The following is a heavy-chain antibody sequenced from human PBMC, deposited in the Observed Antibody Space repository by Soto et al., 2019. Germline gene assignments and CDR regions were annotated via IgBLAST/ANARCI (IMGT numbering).Heavy chain of an antibody. V-gene: IGHV4-34*01. CDR2: INHSGST. CDR3: ARDSSSRPYYYYGMDV. Sequence: SETLSLTCAVYGGSFSGYYLSWIRQPPGKGLEWIGEINHSGSTNYNPSLKSRVTISVDTSKNQFSLKLSSVTAADTAVYYCARDSSSRPYYYYGMDVWGQGTTVTVYS. CDR1: GGSFSGYY. D-gene: IGHD6-6*01. J-gene: IGHJ6*02.